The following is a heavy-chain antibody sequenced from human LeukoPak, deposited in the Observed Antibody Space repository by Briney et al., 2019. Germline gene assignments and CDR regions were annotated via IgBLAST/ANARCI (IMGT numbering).Heavy chain of an antibody. CDR2: IKTSGDST. Sequence: GGSLTLPCAASGFTFSDYAMRWARGAPGTGLEWVPAIKTSGDSTYYVDSVKGRFTISRDNSKNTLYLQMNSLRAEDTAVYYCANVVRFGYWGQGTLVTVSS. CDR1: GFTFSDYA. D-gene: IGHD4-17*01. J-gene: IGHJ4*02. CDR3: ANVVRFGY. V-gene: IGHV3-23*01.